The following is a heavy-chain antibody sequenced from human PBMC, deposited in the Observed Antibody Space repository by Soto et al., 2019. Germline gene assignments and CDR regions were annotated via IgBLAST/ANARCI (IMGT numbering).Heavy chain of an antibody. J-gene: IGHJ2*01. Sequence: QLQLQESGSGLVKPSQTLSLTCAVSGGSISSGGYSWSWIRQPPGKGLEWIGYIYHSGSTYYNPSLKSRVTISVDRSKNQFSLKLSSVTAADTAVYYCATRRDGYNNDWYFDLWGRGTLVTVSS. D-gene: IGHD4-4*01. CDR3: ATRRDGYNNDWYFDL. CDR1: GGSISSGGYS. V-gene: IGHV4-30-2*01. CDR2: IYHSGST.